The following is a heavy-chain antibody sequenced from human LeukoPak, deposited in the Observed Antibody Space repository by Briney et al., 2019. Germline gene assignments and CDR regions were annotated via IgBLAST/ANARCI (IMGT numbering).Heavy chain of an antibody. V-gene: IGHV4-61*05. CDR3: ARHATGRGYDFDY. CDR1: GGSISSSSYY. D-gene: IGHD5-12*01. J-gene: IGHJ4*02. CDR2: IYYSGST. Sequence: PSETLSLTCTVSGGSISSSSYYWGWIRQPPGKGLEWIGYIYYSGSTNYNPSLKSRVTISVDTSKNQFSLKVSSVTAADTAVYYCARHATGRGYDFDYWGQGTLVTVSS.